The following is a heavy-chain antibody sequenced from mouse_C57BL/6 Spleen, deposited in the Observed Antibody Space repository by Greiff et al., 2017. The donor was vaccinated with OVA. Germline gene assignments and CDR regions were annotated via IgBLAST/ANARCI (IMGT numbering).Heavy chain of an antibody. CDR1: GFTFSDYG. CDR3: ARDSYYYGSSSYAMDY. J-gene: IGHJ4*01. CDR2: ISSGSSTI. Sequence: EVQVVESGGGLVKPGGSLKLSCAASGFTFSDYGMHWVRQAPEKGLEWVAYISSGSSTIYYADTVKGRFTISRDNAKNTLFLQMTSLRSEDTAMYYCARDSYYYGSSSYAMDYWGQGTSVTVSS. V-gene: IGHV5-17*01. D-gene: IGHD1-1*01.